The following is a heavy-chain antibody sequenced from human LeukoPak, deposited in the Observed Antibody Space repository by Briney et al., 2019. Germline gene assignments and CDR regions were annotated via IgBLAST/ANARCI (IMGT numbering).Heavy chain of an antibody. Sequence: GGSLRLSCAASGFTFSTYSMNWVRQAPGKGLEWLSFISSSSVTIYYADSVKGRFTISRDNAKNSLYLQMNSLRAEDTAVYYCARDLDFWSGRNWFDPWGQGTLVTVSS. CDR1: GFTFSTYS. CDR3: ARDLDFWSGRNWFDP. J-gene: IGHJ5*02. V-gene: IGHV3-48*04. CDR2: ISSSSVTI. D-gene: IGHD3-3*01.